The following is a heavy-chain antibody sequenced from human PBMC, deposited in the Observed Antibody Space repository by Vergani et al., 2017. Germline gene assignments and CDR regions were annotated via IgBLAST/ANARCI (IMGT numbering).Heavy chain of an antibody. J-gene: IGHJ6*03. Sequence: QVQLQESGPGLVKPPGTLSLTCAVSGGSISSSNWWSWVRQPPGKGLEWIGYIYYSGTTYYNPSLESRLTISLDTSENHLSLKLTSVTAADTAVYYCARQKDYYMDVWGKGATVTVS. CDR2: IYYSGTT. CDR3: ARQKDYYMDV. V-gene: IGHV4-4*03. CDR1: GGSISSSNW.